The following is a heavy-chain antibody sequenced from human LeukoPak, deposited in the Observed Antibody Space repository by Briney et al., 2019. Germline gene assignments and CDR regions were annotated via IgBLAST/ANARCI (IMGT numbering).Heavy chain of an antibody. CDR1: GFTFSSYW. J-gene: IGHJ5*02. CDR3: ARDWGIAAALFWFDP. CDR2: INSDGSST. D-gene: IGHD6-13*01. V-gene: IGHV3-74*01. Sequence: GGSLRLSCAASGFTFSSYWMHWVRHAPGKGLVWVSRINSDGSSTSYADSVKGRFTISRDNAKNTLYLQMNSLRAEDTAVYYCARDWGIAAALFWFDPWGQGTLVTVSS.